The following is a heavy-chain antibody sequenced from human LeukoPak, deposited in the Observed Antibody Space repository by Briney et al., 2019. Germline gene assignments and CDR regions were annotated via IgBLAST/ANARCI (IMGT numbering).Heavy chain of an antibody. V-gene: IGHV4-59*01. J-gene: IGHJ3*02. D-gene: IGHD3-16*01. CDR3: ARRAGETFDI. Sequence: SETLSLTCTVSGASISSSYWSWIRQPPGKGLEWIGHFYYSGSTNYNPSLKSRVTISVDTSRNQFSLKVSSVTAADTAMYYCARRAGETFDIWGQGTMVTVSS. CDR2: FYYSGST. CDR1: GASISSSY.